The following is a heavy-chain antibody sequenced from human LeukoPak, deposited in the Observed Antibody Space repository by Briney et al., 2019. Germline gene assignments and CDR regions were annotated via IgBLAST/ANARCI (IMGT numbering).Heavy chain of an antibody. CDR2: IDYSGST. Sequence: PSETLSLTCTVSGGSISSGDYYWSWIRQPPGKGLEWIGYIDYSGSTNYNPSLKGRVTISIDTSKNQFSLKLSSVTAADTAVYYCALGAVAGAFDYWGQGTLVTVSS. CDR3: ALGAVAGAFDY. J-gene: IGHJ4*02. V-gene: IGHV4-61*08. CDR1: GGSISSGDYY. D-gene: IGHD6-19*01.